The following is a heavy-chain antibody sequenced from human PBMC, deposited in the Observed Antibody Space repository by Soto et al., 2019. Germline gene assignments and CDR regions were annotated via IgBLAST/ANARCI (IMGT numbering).Heavy chain of an antibody. D-gene: IGHD4-4*01. J-gene: IGHJ4*02. V-gene: IGHV3-30*18. CDR2: ISYDGSNK. CDR3: AKVCYSNYALDY. CDR1: GFTFSSYG. Sequence: GGSLRLSCAASGFTFSSYGMHWVRQAPGKGLEWVAVISYDGSNKYYADSVKGRFTISRDNSKNTLYLQMNSLRAEDTAVYYCAKVCYSNYALDYWGQGTLVTVSS.